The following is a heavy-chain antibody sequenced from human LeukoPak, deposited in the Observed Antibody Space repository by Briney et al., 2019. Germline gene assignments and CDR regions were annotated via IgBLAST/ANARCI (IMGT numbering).Heavy chain of an antibody. D-gene: IGHD2-2*02. Sequence: ASVKVSCKASGYGFSSYGISWVRQAPGQGLEWMGGIIPIFGTANHAQKFQGRVTITTDESTSTAYMELSSLRSEDTAVYYCARVPSIVVVPAAIRGEGAFDIWGQGTMVTVSS. V-gene: IGHV1-69*05. CDR1: GYGFSSYG. CDR2: IIPIFGTA. CDR3: ARVPSIVVVPAAIRGEGAFDI. J-gene: IGHJ3*02.